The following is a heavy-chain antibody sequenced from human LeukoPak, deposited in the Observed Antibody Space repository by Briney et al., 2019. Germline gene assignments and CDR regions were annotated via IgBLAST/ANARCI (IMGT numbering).Heavy chain of an antibody. D-gene: IGHD3-10*01. Sequence: PGGSLRLSCAASGFTFSSYAMSWVRQAPGKGLEWVSAISGSGGSTYYADSVKGRFTISRDNSKNTLHLQMNSLRAEDTAVYYCASVNYGSGSYYSDYWGQGTPVTVSS. CDR1: GFTFSSYA. CDR2: ISGSGGST. J-gene: IGHJ4*02. CDR3: ASVNYGSGSYYSDY. V-gene: IGHV3-23*01.